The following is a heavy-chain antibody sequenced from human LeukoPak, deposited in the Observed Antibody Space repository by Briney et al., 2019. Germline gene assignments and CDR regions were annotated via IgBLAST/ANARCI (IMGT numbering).Heavy chain of an antibody. CDR2: TSYSGDT. J-gene: IGHJ4*02. D-gene: IGHD3-16*01. CDR1: GASISRSY. V-gene: IGHV4-59*01. CDR3: ARGAGGPEY. Sequence: SETLSLTCTVSGASISRSYWSWIRQPPGKGLEWIGYTSYSGDTNYNPSLESRVAISIDTPKNHFSLRMSSVTAADTAIYYRARGAGGPEYWGQGIMVTVSS.